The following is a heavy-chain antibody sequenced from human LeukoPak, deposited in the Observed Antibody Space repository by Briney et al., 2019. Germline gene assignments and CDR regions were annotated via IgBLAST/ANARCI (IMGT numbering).Heavy chain of an antibody. CDR3: ARFKFESRGRITGTTRSFDY. D-gene: IGHD1-20*01. CDR2: IYYSGST. CDR1: GGSISSGDYY. Sequence: SETLSLTCTVSGGSISSGDYYWSWIRQPPGKGLEWIGYIYYSGSTYYNPSLKSRVTISVDTSKNQFSLKLSSVTAADTAAYYCARFKFESRGRITGTTRSFDYWGQGTLVTVSS. V-gene: IGHV4-30-4*08. J-gene: IGHJ4*02.